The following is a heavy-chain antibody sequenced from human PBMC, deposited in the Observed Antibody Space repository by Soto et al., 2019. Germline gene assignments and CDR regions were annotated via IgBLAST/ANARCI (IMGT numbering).Heavy chain of an antibody. CDR1: GGSISSSSYY. CDR3: ARHGADYDILTGYQEYYFDY. D-gene: IGHD3-9*01. V-gene: IGHV4-39*01. J-gene: IGHJ4*02. CDR2: IYYSGST. Sequence: QPQLQESGPGLVKPSETLSLTCTVSGGSISSSSYYWGWIRQPPGKGLEWIGSIYYSGSTYYNPSLKSRVTISVDTSKNQFSLKLSSVTAADTAVYYCARHGADYDILTGYQEYYFDYWGQGTLVTVSS.